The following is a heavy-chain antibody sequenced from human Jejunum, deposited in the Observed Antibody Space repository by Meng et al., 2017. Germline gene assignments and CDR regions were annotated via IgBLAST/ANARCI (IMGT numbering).Heavy chain of an antibody. CDR3: ARVQKGYCDY. CDR2: INVDAGTI. D-gene: IGHD4-11*01. CDR1: GFTFSGYW. J-gene: IGHJ4*02. Sequence: EVQLVGSGGGLVQPGGSLRLSCAASGFTFSGYWMHWVRQVPGKGLEWVSQINVDAGTITYADSVKGRFTISRDNAKNTLYLQMNSLRVEDTAVYFCARVQKGYCDYSGQGTLVTVSS. V-gene: IGHV3-74*01.